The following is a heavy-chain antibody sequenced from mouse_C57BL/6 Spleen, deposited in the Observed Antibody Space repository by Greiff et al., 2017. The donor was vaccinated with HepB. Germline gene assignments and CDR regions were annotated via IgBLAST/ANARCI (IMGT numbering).Heavy chain of an antibody. J-gene: IGHJ3*01. D-gene: IGHD3-3*01. CDR1: GYTFTDYE. V-gene: IGHV1-15*01. Sequence: VQLQQSGAELVRPGASVTLSCKASGYTFTDYEMHWVKQTPVHGLEWIGAIDPETGGTAYNQKFKGKAILTADKSSSTAYMELRSLTSEDSAVYYCTRRGLPGPWFAYWGQGTLVTVSA. CDR2: IDPETGGT. CDR3: TRRGLPGPWFAY.